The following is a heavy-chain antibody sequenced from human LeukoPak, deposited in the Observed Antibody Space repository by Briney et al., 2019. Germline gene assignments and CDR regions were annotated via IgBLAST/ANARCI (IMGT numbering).Heavy chain of an antibody. CDR1: GGSISSSSYY. Sequence: PSETLSLTCTVSGGSISSSSYYWGWIRQAPGKGLEWIGSIYYSGSTYYSPSLKSGVTISVDTSKNQFSLKLSSVTAADTAVYYCARHYDSSGYPRWVDYWGQGTLVTVSS. CDR3: ARHYDSSGYPRWVDY. V-gene: IGHV4-39*01. CDR2: IYYSGST. D-gene: IGHD3-22*01. J-gene: IGHJ4*02.